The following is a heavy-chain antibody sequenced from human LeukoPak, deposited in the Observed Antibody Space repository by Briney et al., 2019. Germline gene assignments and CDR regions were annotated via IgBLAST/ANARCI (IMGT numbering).Heavy chain of an antibody. D-gene: IGHD2-15*01. CDR3: AKGGGVAANSHYFDY. J-gene: IGHJ4*02. CDR1: GFTFSSYA. V-gene: IGHV3-23*01. Sequence: GASLRLSCAASGFTFSSYAMSWVRQAPGKGLEWVSAISGSGGSTYYADSVKGRFTISRDNSKNTLYLQMNSLRAEDTAVYYCAKGGGVAANSHYFDYWGQGTLVTVSS. CDR2: ISGSGGST.